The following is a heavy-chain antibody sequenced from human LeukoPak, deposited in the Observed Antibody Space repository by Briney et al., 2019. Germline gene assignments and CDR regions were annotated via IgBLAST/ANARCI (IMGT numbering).Heavy chain of an antibody. CDR3: ARDRCSGISCYFDP. D-gene: IGHD2-2*01. J-gene: IGHJ5*02. CDR2: ISYDGSNK. V-gene: IGHV3-30-3*01. CDR1: GFTFSSYA. Sequence: GGSLRLSCAASGFTFSSYAMHWVRQAPGKGLEWVTIISYDGSNKYYADSAKGRFTISRDNSKNTLYLQMNSLRAEDTAVYYCARDRCSGISCYFDPWGQGTLVTVSS.